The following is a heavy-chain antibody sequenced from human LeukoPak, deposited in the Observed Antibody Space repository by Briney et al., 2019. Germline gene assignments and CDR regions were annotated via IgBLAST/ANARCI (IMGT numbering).Heavy chain of an antibody. Sequence: TSETLSLTCSVSGGSISTYYYSWIRQPPGKELEWIGYVYHSGNTNYNPSLKSRVTISLDTSKNHLSLKMTSVTVADTAMYYCASGPESYYFDYWGQGALVTVSS. V-gene: IGHV4-59*01. CDR2: VYHSGNT. J-gene: IGHJ4*02. CDR1: GGSISTYY. CDR3: ASGPESYYFDY.